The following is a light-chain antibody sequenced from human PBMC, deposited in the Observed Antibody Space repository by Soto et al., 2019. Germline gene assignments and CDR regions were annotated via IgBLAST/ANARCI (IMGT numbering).Light chain of an antibody. CDR2: EGS. Sequence: QSVLTQPASVSGSPGQSIAISCTGTSSDVGSYNLVSWYKQHPGKAPKAIIYEGSERPAGISNRFSGSKSGNTASLTISGLQAEVDAVYYCFSYAGRSSLVFGGGTKLTVL. J-gene: IGLJ3*02. V-gene: IGLV2-23*01. CDR1: SSDVGSYNL. CDR3: FSYAGRSSLV.